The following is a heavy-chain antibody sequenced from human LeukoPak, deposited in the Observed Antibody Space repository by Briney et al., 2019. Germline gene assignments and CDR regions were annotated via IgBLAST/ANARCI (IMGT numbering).Heavy chain of an antibody. Sequence: GGSLGLSCAASGFTFSSYGMHWVRQAPGKGLEWVAIISYDGSNKYYADSVKGRFTISRDNSKNTLYLQMNSLRADDPAVYHCAKDGLGFDYWGQGTPVTVSS. CDR1: GFTFSSYG. V-gene: IGHV3-30*18. J-gene: IGHJ4*02. CDR2: ISYDGSNK. CDR3: AKDGLGFDY. D-gene: IGHD3-10*01.